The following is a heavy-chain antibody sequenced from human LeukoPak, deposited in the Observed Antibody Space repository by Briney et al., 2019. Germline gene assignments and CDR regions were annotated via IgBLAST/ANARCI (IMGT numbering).Heavy chain of an antibody. CDR3: ARMTSSGWYAAGYYFDY. CDR2: IFTSGST. Sequence: SETLSLTCTVSGASFSNYYWSWIRQPAGKGLEWIGRIFTSGSTNYNPSLKSRVTMSVDTSENQFSLKLSSVTAADTAVYYCARMTSSGWYAAGYYFDYWGQGTLVTVSS. CDR1: GASFSNYY. J-gene: IGHJ4*02. V-gene: IGHV4-4*07. D-gene: IGHD6-19*01.